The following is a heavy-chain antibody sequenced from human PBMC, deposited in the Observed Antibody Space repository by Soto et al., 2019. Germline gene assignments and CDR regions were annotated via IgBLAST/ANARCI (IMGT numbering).Heavy chain of an antibody. CDR2: ISSSGSTI. D-gene: IGHD3-10*01. CDR1: VFTFSSYE. CDR3: ARDTYYYGSGSLYYYYYGMDV. Sequence: PRGSLLLSCASSVFTFSSYEMDWVRQAPGKGLDRVSYISSSGSTIYYADSVKGRFTISIDNAKNSLYLQMNSLRAEDTAVYYCARDTYYYGSGSLYYYYYGMDVWGQGTTVTVSS. J-gene: IGHJ6*02. V-gene: IGHV3-48*03.